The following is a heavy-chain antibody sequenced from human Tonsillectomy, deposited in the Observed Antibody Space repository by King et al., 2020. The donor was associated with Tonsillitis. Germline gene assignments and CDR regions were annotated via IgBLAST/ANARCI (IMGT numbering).Heavy chain of an antibody. D-gene: IGHD2-21*02. CDR3: ARTLGLNACGGDCYPSILFDY. Sequence: VQLQESGPGLVKPSETLSLTCTVSGGSVSSYHWSWIRQSPGMGLEWIGCIYHSGSTIYNPSLKNRVTISVDTSRNQFSLRLSSVSAADTALYFCARTLGLNACGGDCYPSILFDYWGQGALVTVSS. J-gene: IGHJ4*02. V-gene: IGHV4-59*02. CDR1: GGSVSSYH. CDR2: IYHSGST.